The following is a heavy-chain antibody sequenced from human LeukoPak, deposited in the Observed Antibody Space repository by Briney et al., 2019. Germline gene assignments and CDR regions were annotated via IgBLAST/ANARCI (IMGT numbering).Heavy chain of an antibody. Sequence: SETLSLTCTVSGGSISSSSYYWGWIRQPPGKGLEWIGSIYYSGSTYYNPSLKSRVTISVDTSKNQFSLKLSSVTAADTAVYYCASAPSYYYYMDVWGKGTTFAVSS. CDR2: IYYSGST. J-gene: IGHJ6*03. CDR1: GGSISSSSYY. CDR3: ASAPSYYYYMDV. V-gene: IGHV4-39*01.